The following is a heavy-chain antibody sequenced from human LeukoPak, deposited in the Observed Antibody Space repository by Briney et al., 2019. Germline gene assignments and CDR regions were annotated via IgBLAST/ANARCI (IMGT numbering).Heavy chain of an antibody. Sequence: SETLSLTCTVSGASITRYFWNWIRQPPGKELEWIGYISSGGSTNYNPSLKSRVTISIDTSKNQFSLKLTSANAAATAVYYCARGDDYKSTLFDYWGQGTLVTVSS. CDR1: GASITRYF. V-gene: IGHV4-59*01. J-gene: IGHJ4*02. CDR2: ISSGGST. D-gene: IGHD5-12*01. CDR3: ARGDDYKSTLFDY.